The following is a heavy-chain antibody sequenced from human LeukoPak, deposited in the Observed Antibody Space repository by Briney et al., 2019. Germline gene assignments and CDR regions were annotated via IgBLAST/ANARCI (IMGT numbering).Heavy chain of an antibody. Sequence: ASVKVSCKASGYTFTSYDINWVRQATGQGLEWMGWMNPNSGNTGYAQKFQGRVTITRNTSIGTAYMELSSLRSEDTAVYYCARGVRYYYYYYYMDVWGKGTTVTVSS. CDR2: MNPNSGNT. V-gene: IGHV1-8*03. CDR3: ARGVRYYYYYYYMDV. D-gene: IGHD3-3*01. CDR1: GYTFTSYD. J-gene: IGHJ6*03.